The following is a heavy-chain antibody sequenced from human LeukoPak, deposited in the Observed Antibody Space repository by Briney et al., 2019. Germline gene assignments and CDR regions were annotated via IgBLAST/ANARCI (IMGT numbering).Heavy chain of an antibody. V-gene: IGHV1-46*01. D-gene: IGHD3-16*01. CDR3: ARVGSPDDAFDI. CDR2: INPSGGST. CDR1: GYTFTSYY. Sequence: GASVKVSCKASGYTFTSYYMHWVRQAPGQGLEWMGIINPSGGSTSYAQKFQGRVTMTRDTSTSTAYMELSSLRSEDTAVYYCARVGSPDDAFDIWGQGTMVTVSS. J-gene: IGHJ3*02.